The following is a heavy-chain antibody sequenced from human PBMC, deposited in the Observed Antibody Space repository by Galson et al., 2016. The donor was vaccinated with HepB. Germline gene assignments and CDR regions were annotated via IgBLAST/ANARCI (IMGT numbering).Heavy chain of an antibody. CDR3: AKDLTVTLHWFDP. V-gene: IGHV3-23*01. CDR1: GFTFSSYA. D-gene: IGHD2-15*01. J-gene: IGHJ5*02. CDR2: ISGSVTNT. Sequence: FLRLSCAASGFTFSSYAMSWVRQAPGKGLEWVSLISGSVTNTYYADSVKGRFTISRDNSRNTLYLQMNSLRAEDTAVYYCAKDLTVTLHWFDPWGQGTLVTVSS.